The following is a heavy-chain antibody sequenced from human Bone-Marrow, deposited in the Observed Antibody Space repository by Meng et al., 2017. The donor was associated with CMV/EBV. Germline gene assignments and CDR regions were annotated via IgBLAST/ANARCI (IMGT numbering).Heavy chain of an antibody. CDR2: ISNRGTDI. D-gene: IGHD6-19*01. Sequence: GESLKIPCAASGFTFSDYYLGWVRLAPGKGLEWVSYISNRGTDIYYAGSVKFRFPISRDNAKNSLYMQMNSLRVEDTAVYYCVKYTSGWYGVYWGQGTLVTVSS. CDR3: VKYTSGWYGVY. J-gene: IGHJ4*02. V-gene: IGHV3-11*01. CDR1: GFTFSDYY.